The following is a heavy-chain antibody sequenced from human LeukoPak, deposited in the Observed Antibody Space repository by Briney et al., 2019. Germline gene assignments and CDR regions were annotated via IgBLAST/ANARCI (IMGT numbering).Heavy chain of an antibody. V-gene: IGHV4-59*01. J-gene: IGHJ6*03. CDR3: ARAYYYYYYMDV. CDR2: IYYSGST. Sequence: SETLSLTCTVSGGSISSYYWSWIRQPPGKGLEWIGYIYYSGSTNYNPSLKSRVAISVDTSKNQFSLKLSSVTAADTAVYYCARAYYYYYYMDVWGKGTTVTVSS. CDR1: GGSISSYY.